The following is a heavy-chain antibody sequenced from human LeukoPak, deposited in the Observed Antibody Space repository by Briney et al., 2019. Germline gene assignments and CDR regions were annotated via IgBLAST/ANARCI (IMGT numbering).Heavy chain of an antibody. CDR1: GFTFSSYA. CDR2: ISGSGGST. V-gene: IGHV3-23*01. D-gene: IGHD2-2*01. J-gene: IGHJ4*02. Sequence: PGGSLRLFCAASGFTFSSYAMSWVRQAPGKGLEWVSAISGSGGSTYYADSVKGRFTISRDNSKNTLYLQMNSLRAEDTAVYYCAKPGCSSTSCQDSDYWGQGTLVTVSS. CDR3: AKPGCSSTSCQDSDY.